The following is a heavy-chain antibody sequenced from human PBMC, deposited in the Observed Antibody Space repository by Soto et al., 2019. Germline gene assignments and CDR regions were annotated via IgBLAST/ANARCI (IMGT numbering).Heavy chain of an antibody. V-gene: IGHV3-64*01. CDR3: ARDRCSNNGCENEFVL. D-gene: IGHD2-2*01. CDR2: ISSNGGRT. Sequence: PGGSLRLSCVATGFTFRNFAMHWVRQAPGKGLQYVSSISSNGGRTYYANSVKDRFTISRDNSKNTLFLQMGSLGVEDMAVYYCARDRCSNNGCENEFVLWGPGTRSTVSS. CDR1: GFTFRNFA. J-gene: IGHJ3*01.